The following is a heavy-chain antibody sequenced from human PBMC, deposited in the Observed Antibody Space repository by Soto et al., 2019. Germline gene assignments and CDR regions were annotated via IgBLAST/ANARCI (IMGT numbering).Heavy chain of an antibody. V-gene: IGHV1-2*02. D-gene: IGHD3-22*01. CDR2: INPNSGGT. CDR3: AREGVGYYYDGSGYYYGD. J-gene: IGHJ4*02. Sequence: ASVKVSCKASGYTFTGYYMHWVRQAPGQGLEWMGWINPNSGGTNYAQKFQGRVTMTRDTSISTAYMELSRLRSDDTAVYYCAREGVGYYYDGSGYYYGDWGQGTRGTVCS. CDR1: GYTFTGYY.